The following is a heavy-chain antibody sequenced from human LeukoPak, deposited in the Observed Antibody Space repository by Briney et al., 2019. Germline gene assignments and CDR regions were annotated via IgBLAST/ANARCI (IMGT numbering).Heavy chain of an antibody. J-gene: IGHJ5*02. CDR2: IYYSGST. V-gene: IGHV4-34*01. Sequence: PSETLSLTCAVYGGSFSGYYWSWIRQPPGKGLEWIGSIYYSGSTYYNPSLKSRVTISVDTSMNQFSLKLSSVTAADTAVYYCARDFWSGSNWFDPWGQGTLVTVSS. CDR3: ARDFWSGSNWFDP. CDR1: GGSFSGYY. D-gene: IGHD3-3*01.